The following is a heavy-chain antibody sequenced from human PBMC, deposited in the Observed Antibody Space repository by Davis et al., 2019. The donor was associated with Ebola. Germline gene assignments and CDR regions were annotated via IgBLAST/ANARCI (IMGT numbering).Heavy chain of an antibody. CDR2: ISYDGSNK. V-gene: IGHV3-30*03. Sequence: GESLKISCAASGFTFSSYGMHWVRQAPGKGLEWVAVISYDGSNKYYADSVKGRFTISRDNSKNTLYLQMNSLRAEDTAVYYCVRAGDFDYWGQGTLVTVSS. CDR3: VRAGDFDY. J-gene: IGHJ4*02. CDR1: GFTFSSYG.